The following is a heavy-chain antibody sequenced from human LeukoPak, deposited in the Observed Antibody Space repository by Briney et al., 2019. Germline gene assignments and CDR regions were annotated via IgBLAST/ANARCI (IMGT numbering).Heavy chain of an antibody. Sequence: GRSLRLSCAASGFTFDDYAMHWVRQAPGKGLEWVSGISWNSGSIGYADSVKGRFTISRDNAKNSLYLQMNSLRAEDTALYYCAKGKTYYDFWSGSVLSYFDYWGRGTLVTVSS. CDR2: ISWNSGSI. V-gene: IGHV3-9*01. D-gene: IGHD3-3*01. CDR3: AKGKTYYDFWSGSVLSYFDY. CDR1: GFTFDDYA. J-gene: IGHJ4*02.